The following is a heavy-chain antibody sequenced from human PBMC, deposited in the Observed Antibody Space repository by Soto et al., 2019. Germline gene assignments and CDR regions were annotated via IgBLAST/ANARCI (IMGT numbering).Heavy chain of an antibody. CDR1: GFTFSSYG. J-gene: IGHJ4*02. CDR2: ISYDGSNK. Sequence: QVQLVESGGGVVQPGRSLRLSCAASGFTFSSYGMHGVRQAPGKGLERVAVISYDGSNKYYADSVKGRFTISRDKSKDTLYLQMNRLRDEDTVVYYCAKGSPPSYYGSGSYYSFDYWGQGTLVTVSS. D-gene: IGHD3-10*01. CDR3: AKGSPPSYYGSGSYYSFDY. V-gene: IGHV3-30*18.